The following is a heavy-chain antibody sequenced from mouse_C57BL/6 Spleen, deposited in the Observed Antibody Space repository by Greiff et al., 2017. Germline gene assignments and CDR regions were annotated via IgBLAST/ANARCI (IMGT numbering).Heavy chain of an antibody. CDR1: GYTFTSSW. V-gene: IGHV1-55*01. J-gene: IGHJ4*01. CDR2: IYPGSGST. D-gene: IGHD3-2*02. Sequence: QVQLQQPGAELVKPGASVKMSCKASGYTFTSSWITWVKQRPGQGLEWIGDIYPGSGSTNYNEKFKSKATLTVDTSSSTAYMQLSSLTSEDSAVYYCARQLRLRDAMDYWGQGTSVTVSS. CDR3: ARQLRLRDAMDY.